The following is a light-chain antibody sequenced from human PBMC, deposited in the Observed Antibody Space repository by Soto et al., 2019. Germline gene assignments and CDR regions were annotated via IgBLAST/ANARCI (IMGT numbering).Light chain of an antibody. V-gene: IGKV3-15*01. CDR2: GAS. Sequence: EILMTQSPATLAVSPWEGATLSSRASQSVSSDLAWYQQRAGQAPRLLIYGASTRATGIPARFSGGGSGTQFTLTISSLQSEDFAVYYCQQYNNWPPHTFGQGTKV. CDR1: QSVSSD. J-gene: IGKJ2*01. CDR3: QQYNNWPPHT.